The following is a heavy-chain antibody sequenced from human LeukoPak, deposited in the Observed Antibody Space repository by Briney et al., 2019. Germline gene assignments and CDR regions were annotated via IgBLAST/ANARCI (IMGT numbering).Heavy chain of an antibody. Sequence: GGSLRLSCAASGFTFSSYEMNWVRQAPGKGLEWVSYISSSGSTIYYADSVKGRFTISRDNTKNTLYLQMNSLRAEDTAVYYCARRLRRNYFDYWGQGTLVTVSS. J-gene: IGHJ4*02. CDR2: ISSSGSTI. CDR3: ARRLRRNYFDY. CDR1: GFTFSSYE. D-gene: IGHD4-17*01. V-gene: IGHV3-48*03.